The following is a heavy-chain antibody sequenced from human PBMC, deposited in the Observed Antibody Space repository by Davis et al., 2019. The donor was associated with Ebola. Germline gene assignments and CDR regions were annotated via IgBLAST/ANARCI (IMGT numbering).Heavy chain of an antibody. CDR2: ISGSGGST. D-gene: IGHD2-21*01. Sequence: GGSLRLSCAASGFTFSSYAMSWVRQAPGKGLEWVSAISGSGGSTYYADSVTGRFTISRDNSNNTLSLQMNSLRAEDTAIYYCAKGAYCGTDCYSRPGGFEIWGQGTTVTVSS. CDR3: AKGAYCGTDCYSRPGGFEI. J-gene: IGHJ3*02. CDR1: GFTFSSYA. V-gene: IGHV3-23*01.